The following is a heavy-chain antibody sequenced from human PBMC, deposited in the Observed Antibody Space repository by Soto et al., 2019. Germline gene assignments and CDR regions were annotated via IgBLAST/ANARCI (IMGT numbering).Heavy chain of an antibody. V-gene: IGHV3-30*18. CDR3: AKDRRYYDSSGYYYGYYYDMDV. CDR1: GFTFSSYG. CDR2: ISYDGSNK. D-gene: IGHD3-22*01. Sequence: GGSLRLSCAASGFTFSSYGMHWVRQAPGKGLEWVAVISYDGSNKYYADSVKGRFTISRDNSKNTLYLQMNSLRAEDTTVYYCAKDRRYYDSSGYYYGYYYDMDVWGQGTTVTVSS. J-gene: IGHJ6*02.